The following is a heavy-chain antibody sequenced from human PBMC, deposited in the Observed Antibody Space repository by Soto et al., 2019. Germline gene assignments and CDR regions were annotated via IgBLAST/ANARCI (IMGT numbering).Heavy chain of an antibody. Sequence: GGSLRLSCAASGFTFSTYDMSWVRQAPGKGLEWVSAISGSGGTTYYADSVKGRFTISRDNSKNTLYLQMNSLRAEDTAVYYCANRDTSMIYRYYYGMDVWGQGTTVTVSS. J-gene: IGHJ6*02. CDR1: GFTFSTYD. D-gene: IGHD5-18*01. V-gene: IGHV3-23*01. CDR3: ANRDTSMIYRYYYGMDV. CDR2: ISGSGGTT.